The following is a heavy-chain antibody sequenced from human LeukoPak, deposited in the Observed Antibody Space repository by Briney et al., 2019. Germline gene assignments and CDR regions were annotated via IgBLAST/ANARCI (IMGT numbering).Heavy chain of an antibody. CDR2: ISRYSSNI. J-gene: IGHJ4*02. V-gene: IGHV3-21*01. CDR1: GFTFSSYD. D-gene: IGHD3-3*01. Sequence: PGGSLRLSCAASGFTFSSYDMNWVRQAPGKGLEWVSSISRYSSNIYYADSVKGRFTISRDNAKNSLYLQMNSLRAEDTAVYYCARVLLEGGYYDFWSGYSDYWGQGTLVTVSS. CDR3: ARVLLEGGYYDFWSGYSDY.